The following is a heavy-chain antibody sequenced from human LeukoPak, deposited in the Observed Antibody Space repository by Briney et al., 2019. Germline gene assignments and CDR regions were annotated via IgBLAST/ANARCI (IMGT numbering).Heavy chain of an antibody. Sequence: ASVKVSCKASGYTFTHYYLHWVRQAPGQGLEWMGWINPNNGGTNYAQKFQGRVTMTRDKSINTAYMELSSLRSDDTSVYYCTRDSSTVTTPYFDYWGQGSLVTVSS. J-gene: IGHJ4*02. CDR2: INPNNGGT. CDR3: TRDSSTVTTPYFDY. D-gene: IGHD4-11*01. V-gene: IGHV1-2*02. CDR1: GYTFTHYY.